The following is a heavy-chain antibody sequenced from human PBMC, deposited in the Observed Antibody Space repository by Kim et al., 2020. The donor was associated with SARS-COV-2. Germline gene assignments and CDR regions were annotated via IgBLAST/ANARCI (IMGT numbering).Heavy chain of an antibody. Sequence: SETLSLICTVSGASISTYYWSWIRQPPGKGLEWIGSMYYSGSTNYNPSLKSRVTISVDTSKNQFSLRLSSVTAADTAVYYCARVAYGSGTYGNYYFYGLDVWGQGTTVTVSS. CDR1: GASISTYY. J-gene: IGHJ6*02. CDR3: ARVAYGSGTYGNYYFYGLDV. D-gene: IGHD3-10*01. CDR2: MYYSGST. V-gene: IGHV4-59*08.